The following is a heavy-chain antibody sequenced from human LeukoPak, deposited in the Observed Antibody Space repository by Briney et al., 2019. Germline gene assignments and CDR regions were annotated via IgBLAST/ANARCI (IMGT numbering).Heavy chain of an antibody. J-gene: IGHJ4*02. CDR2: IKSKTDGGTT. V-gene: IGHV3-15*01. CDR1: GFTFSNAW. CDR3: TTATNGRWLHLAAFDY. Sequence: GGSLRLSCAASGFTFSNAWMSWVRQAPGKGLEWVGRIKSKTDGGTTDYAAPVKGRFTISRDDSKNTLYLQMNSLKTEDTAVYYCTTATNGRWLHLAAFDYWGQGTLVTVSS. D-gene: IGHD5-24*01.